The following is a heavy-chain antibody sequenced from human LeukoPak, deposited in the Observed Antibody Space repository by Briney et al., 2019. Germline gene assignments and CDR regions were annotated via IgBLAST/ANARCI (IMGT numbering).Heavy chain of an antibody. D-gene: IGHD3-10*01. CDR2: IYYSGST. CDR1: GGSISSSSYY. J-gene: IGHJ4*02. CDR3: AREALLLWFGELSAFDY. V-gene: IGHV4-61*01. Sequence: SETLSLTCTVSGGSISSSSYYWSWIRQPPGKGLEWIGYIYYSGSTYYNPSLKSRVTISVVTSKNQFSLKLSSVTAADTAVYYCAREALLLWFGELSAFDYWGQGTLVTVSS.